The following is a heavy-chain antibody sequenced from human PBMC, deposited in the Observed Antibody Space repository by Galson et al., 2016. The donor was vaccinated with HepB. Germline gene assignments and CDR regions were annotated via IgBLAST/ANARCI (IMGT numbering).Heavy chain of an antibody. V-gene: IGHV3-23*01. Sequence: QAPGKGLEWVSGISGSGGSTYYADSVKGRITISRDNSKNTLYVQTNSLRAEDTAVYYCAKGYGLFDYWGQGTLVTVSS. D-gene: IGHD1-14*01. CDR2: ISGSGGST. J-gene: IGHJ4*02. CDR3: AKGYGLFDY.